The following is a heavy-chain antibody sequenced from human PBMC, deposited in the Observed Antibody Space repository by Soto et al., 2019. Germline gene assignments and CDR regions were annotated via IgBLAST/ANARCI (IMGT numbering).Heavy chain of an antibody. CDR1: GFIFSSSW. J-gene: IGHJ4*02. V-gene: IGHV3-7*01. CDR2: IKQDGSEE. Sequence: EVQLVESGGGLVQPGGSLRLSCGASGFIFSSSWMTWVRQAPGKGLEWVANIKQDGSEEFYVDSVKGRFTISRDNTKNSLYLQMNSLRVEDSGVYYWARDEKDYGDCPRDWGQGTLVTVSS. CDR3: ARDEKDYGDCPRD. D-gene: IGHD4-17*01.